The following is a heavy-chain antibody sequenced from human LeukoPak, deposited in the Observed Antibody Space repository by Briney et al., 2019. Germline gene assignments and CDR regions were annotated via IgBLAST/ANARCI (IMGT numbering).Heavy chain of an antibody. V-gene: IGHV1-2*02. Sequence: ASVKVSCKASGYTFTGYYMHWVRQAPGQGLEWMGWINPNSGGTNYAQKFQGRVTMTRDTSISTAYMELSRLRSDDTAVYYCAREGSTALFGVVHWFDPWGQGTLVTVSS. D-gene: IGHD3-3*01. CDR2: INPNSGGT. CDR1: GYTFTGYY. J-gene: IGHJ5*02. CDR3: AREGSTALFGVVHWFDP.